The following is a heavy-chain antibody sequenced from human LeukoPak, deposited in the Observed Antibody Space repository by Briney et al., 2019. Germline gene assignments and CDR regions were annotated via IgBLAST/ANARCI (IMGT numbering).Heavy chain of an antibody. CDR2: IWCDGSNK. J-gene: IGHJ6*04. V-gene: IGHV3-33*01. Sequence: GGSLTLSCAASGFTFSSYGMHWVRQAPGKGLEWVAIIWCDGSNKYYADSVKGRFTISRDNSKNTLYLQMNSLRAEDTAVYYCARDAEQLGGYYYYGMDVWGKGTTVTVSS. D-gene: IGHD6-13*01. CDR3: ARDAEQLGGYYYYGMDV. CDR1: GFTFSSYG.